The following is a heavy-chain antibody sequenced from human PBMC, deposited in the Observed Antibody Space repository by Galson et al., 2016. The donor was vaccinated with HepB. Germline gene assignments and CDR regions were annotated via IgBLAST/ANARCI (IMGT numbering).Heavy chain of an antibody. CDR3: ARGTGSGTAFDY. J-gene: IGHJ4*02. Sequence: CAISGDSVSRNSAAWFWIRQSPSRGLEWLGRTYFRSRWYKDYAVSVKSRMTITPDTSKNQVSLQLNSVTPEDTAVYYCARGTGSGTAFDYWGQGILVAVSS. V-gene: IGHV6-1*01. CDR2: TYFRSRWYK. D-gene: IGHD5-12*01. CDR1: GDSVSRNSAA.